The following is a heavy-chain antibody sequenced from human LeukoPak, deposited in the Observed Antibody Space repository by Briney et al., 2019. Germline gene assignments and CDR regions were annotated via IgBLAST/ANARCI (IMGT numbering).Heavy chain of an antibody. CDR1: GGSFSGYY. D-gene: IGHD5-12*01. V-gene: IGHV4-34*01. J-gene: IGHJ5*02. CDR2: FYYSGST. Sequence: SETLSLTCAVYGGSFSGYYWSWIRQPPGRGLEWIGSFYYSGSTYYNSSLKSRVTISVDTSNNQFSLKLSSVTAADTAVYYCARSGYSGYDYKFGWWFDPWGQGTLVTVSS. CDR3: ARSGYSGYDYKFGWWFDP.